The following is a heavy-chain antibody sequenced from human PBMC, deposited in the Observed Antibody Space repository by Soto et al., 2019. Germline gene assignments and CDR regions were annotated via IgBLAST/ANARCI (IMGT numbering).Heavy chain of an antibody. CDR3: GRKGFREWFVEL. CDR1: GYTFSSYD. V-gene: IGHV1-8*02. Sequence: QMQLVQSGAEVKKPGASVKVSCKASGYTFSSYDITWVRQAAGQGLEWMGWVNPNSGDTDYTQKFQGRVTMTRDTSPNTAYMELSSLRSEDTAVYYCGRKGFREWFVELWGQGTLVTVSS. D-gene: IGHD3-3*01. CDR2: VNPNSGDT. J-gene: IGHJ4*02.